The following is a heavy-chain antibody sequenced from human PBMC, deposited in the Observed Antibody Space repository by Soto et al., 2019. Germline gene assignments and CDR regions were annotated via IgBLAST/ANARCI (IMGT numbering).Heavy chain of an antibody. CDR3: ARMRTLTTVTTSAYYFDY. CDR2: ISAYNGNT. V-gene: IGHV1-18*01. Sequence: ASVKGSCKASGYTFTIYGISWVRQAPGQGLEWMGWISAYNGNTNYAQKLQGRVTMTTDTSTSTAYMELRSLRSDDTAVYYCARMRTLTTVTTSAYYFDYWGQGTLVTVSS. J-gene: IGHJ4*02. D-gene: IGHD4-17*01. CDR1: GYTFTIYG.